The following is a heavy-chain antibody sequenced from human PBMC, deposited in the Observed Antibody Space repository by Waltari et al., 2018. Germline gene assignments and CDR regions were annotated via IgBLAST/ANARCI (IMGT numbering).Heavy chain of an antibody. J-gene: IGHJ5*02. Sequence: QLQLQESGPGLVKPSETLSLTCTVSGGSISRSSYYWGWIRQSPGKGLEWIGSIYYSGSTAYNPTLESRVTLSGDTSKNQFSLKLSSVTAADTAVYYCARHWKKSGYRFDPWGQGTLVTVSS. CDR3: ARHWKKSGYRFDP. CDR2: IYYSGST. D-gene: IGHD5-12*01. CDR1: GGSISRSSYY. V-gene: IGHV4-39*01.